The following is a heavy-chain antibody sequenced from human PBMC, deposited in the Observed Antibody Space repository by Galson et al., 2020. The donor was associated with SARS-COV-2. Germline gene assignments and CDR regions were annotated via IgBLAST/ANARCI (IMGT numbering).Heavy chain of an antibody. D-gene: IGHD3-3*01. V-gene: IGHV3-33*01. CDR3: ARDNDFWSGYYLDY. CDR2: IWYDGSNK. Sequence: GVSLKISCAASGFTFSSYGMHWVRQAPGKGLEWVAVIWYDGSNKYYADSVKGRFTISRDNSKNTLYLQMNSLRAEDTAVYYCARDNDFWSGYYLDYWGQGTLVTVSS. CDR1: GFTFSSYG. J-gene: IGHJ4*02.